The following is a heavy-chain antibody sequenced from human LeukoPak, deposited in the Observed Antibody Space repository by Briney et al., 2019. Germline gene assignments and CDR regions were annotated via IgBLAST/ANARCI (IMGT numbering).Heavy chain of an antibody. V-gene: IGHV5-51*06. J-gene: IGHJ4*02. D-gene: IGHD3-22*01. CDR2: IYLCDFHI. Sequence: GESLKMSCKSLEYIFFTHRIGWVRQMPGKGLEWMGLIYLCDFHIKYSPSFQGQVTIRAVQSLSTAYLQWSSLKASDTAMYYCARSPNYDSLFDYWGQRTLVTVSS. CDR3: ARSPNYDSLFDY. CDR1: EYIFFTHR.